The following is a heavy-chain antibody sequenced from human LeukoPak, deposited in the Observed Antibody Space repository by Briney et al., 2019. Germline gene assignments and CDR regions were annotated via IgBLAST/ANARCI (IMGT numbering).Heavy chain of an antibody. V-gene: IGHV4-61*02. CDR1: GGSISSGSYY. CDR2: IYTSGST. J-gene: IGHJ3*02. CDR3: ARDVEWVDGGNEDGDAFDI. Sequence: SETLSLTCTVSGGSISSGSYYWSWIRQPAGKGLEWIGRIYTSGSTNYNPSLKSRVTMSVDTSKNQFSLKLSSVTAADTAVYYCARDVEWVDGGNEDGDAFDIWGQGAMVTVSS. D-gene: IGHD4-23*01.